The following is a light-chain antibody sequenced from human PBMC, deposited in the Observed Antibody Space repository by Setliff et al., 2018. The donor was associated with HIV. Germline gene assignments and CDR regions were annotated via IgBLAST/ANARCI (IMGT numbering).Light chain of an antibody. CDR1: SGAVNNYDH. Sequence: QSALTQPPSASGSPGQSVTISCTGTSGAVNNYDHVSWYQHHPGKAPRLIIYDVANRPSGVSDRFSGSKSGNTASLTISGLQAEDEADYYCNTYISSTPNYVFGTGTKVTV. V-gene: IGLV2-14*01. CDR2: DVA. J-gene: IGLJ1*01. CDR3: NTYISSTPNYV.